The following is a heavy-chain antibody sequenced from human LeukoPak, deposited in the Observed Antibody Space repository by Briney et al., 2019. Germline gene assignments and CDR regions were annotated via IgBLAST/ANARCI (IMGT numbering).Heavy chain of an antibody. CDR1: GYTFTSYG. V-gene: IGHV1-18*01. D-gene: IGHD3-10*01. CDR2: ISAYNGNT. Sequence: ASVKVSCKASGYTFTSYGISWVRQAPGQGLEWMGWISAYNGNTNYAQKLQGRVTMTTDTSTRTAYMEVRSLRSDDTAVYYCARDPPRVTMVRGVNDYWGQGTLVTVSS. J-gene: IGHJ4*02. CDR3: ARDPPRVTMVRGVNDY.